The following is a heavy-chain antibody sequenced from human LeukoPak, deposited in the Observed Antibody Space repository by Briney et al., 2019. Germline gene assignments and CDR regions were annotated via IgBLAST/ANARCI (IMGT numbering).Heavy chain of an antibody. CDR2: IIPIFGTA. V-gene: IGHV1-69*06. J-gene: IGHJ4*02. D-gene: IGHD2-15*01. Sequence: SVKVSCKASGGTFSSYAISWVRQAPGQGLEWMGGIIPIFGTANYAQKFQGRVTITADKSTSTAYMELSSLRSEDTAVYYCASNLGYCSGGSCYSEFDYWGQGTLVTVSS. CDR3: ASNLGYCSGGSCYSEFDY. CDR1: GGTFSSYA.